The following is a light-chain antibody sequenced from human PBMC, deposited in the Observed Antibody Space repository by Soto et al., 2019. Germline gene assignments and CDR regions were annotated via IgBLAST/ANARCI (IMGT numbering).Light chain of an antibody. CDR1: QDISSY. Sequence: DIQMTQSPSSLSASVGDRVTITCQASQDISSYLNWYRQKPGKAPKLLIYDASNLETGVPSRFSGSGSGTDFTFTISSLQPEDIATYYCQQYDNLPRLTFGGGTKVEIK. CDR2: DAS. V-gene: IGKV1-33*01. CDR3: QQYDNLPRLT. J-gene: IGKJ4*01.